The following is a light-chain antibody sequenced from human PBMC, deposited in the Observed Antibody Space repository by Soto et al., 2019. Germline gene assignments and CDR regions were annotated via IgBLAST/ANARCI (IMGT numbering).Light chain of an antibody. V-gene: IGLV2-14*01. CDR3: SSYTSSSSVI. CDR1: SSDVGAYDY. Sequence: QSALTQPASVSGSPGQSIAISCTGTSSDVGAYDYVSWYQQHPGKAPKLMIYDAKYRPSGVSNRFSGSKSGNTASLTISGLQAEDEADYYCSSYTSSSSVIFGGGTKVTVL. CDR2: DAK. J-gene: IGLJ2*01.